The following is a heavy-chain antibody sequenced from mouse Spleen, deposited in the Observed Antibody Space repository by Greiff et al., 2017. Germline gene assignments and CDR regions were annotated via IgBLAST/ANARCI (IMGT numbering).Heavy chain of an antibody. CDR1: GFTFSDYY. J-gene: IGHJ3*01. D-gene: IGHD2-4*01. CDR3: AIYYDYGPWFAY. V-gene: IGHV5-16*01. Sequence: EVKLMESEGGLVQPGSSMKLSCTASGFTFSDYYMAWVRQVPEKGLEWVANINYDGSSTYYLDSLKSRFIISRDNAKNILYLQMSSLKSEDTATYYCAIYYDYGPWFAYWGQGTLVTVSA. CDR2: INYDGSST.